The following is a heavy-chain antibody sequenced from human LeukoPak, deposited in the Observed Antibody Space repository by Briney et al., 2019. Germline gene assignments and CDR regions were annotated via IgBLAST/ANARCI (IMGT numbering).Heavy chain of an antibody. V-gene: IGHV1-18*04. CDR2: ISAYNGNT. Sequence: ASVKVSCKASGYTFTGYYMHWVRQAPGQGLEWMGWISAYNGNTNYAQKLQGRVTMTTDTSTSTAYMELRSLRSDDTAVYYCARAISGSRPSPAVDYWGQGTLVTVSS. J-gene: IGHJ4*02. D-gene: IGHD3-9*01. CDR3: ARAISGSRPSPAVDY. CDR1: GYTFTGYY.